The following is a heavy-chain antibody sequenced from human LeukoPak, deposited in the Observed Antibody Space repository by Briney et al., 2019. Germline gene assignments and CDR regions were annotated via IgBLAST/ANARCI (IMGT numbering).Heavy chain of an antibody. J-gene: IGHJ6*03. CDR3: ARAGVGSSGLYYYYYYYMDV. CDR1: GGSINTPNFY. Sequence: SETLSLTCTVSGGSINTPNFYWGWIRQPPGKGLEWIGNIFYRGSTYYNPSLKSRVSISVDTSKNQFSLKLSSVTAADTAVYYCARAGVGSSGLYYYYYYYMDVWGKGTTVTVSS. D-gene: IGHD6-6*01. CDR2: IFYRGST. V-gene: IGHV4-39*07.